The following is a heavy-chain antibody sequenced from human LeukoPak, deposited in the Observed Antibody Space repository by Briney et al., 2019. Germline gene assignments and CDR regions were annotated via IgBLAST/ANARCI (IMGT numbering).Heavy chain of an antibody. J-gene: IGHJ6*02. CDR2: IYSGGST. V-gene: IGHV3-53*01. CDR3: ARAPVSRYYYYGMDV. Sequence: GGPLRLSCAASGFTVSSNYMSWVRQAPGKGLEWVSVIYSGGSTYYADSVKGRFTISRDNSKNTLYLQMNSLRAEDTAVYYCARAPVSRYYYYGMDVWGQGTTVTVSS. D-gene: IGHD6-19*01. CDR1: GFTVSSNY.